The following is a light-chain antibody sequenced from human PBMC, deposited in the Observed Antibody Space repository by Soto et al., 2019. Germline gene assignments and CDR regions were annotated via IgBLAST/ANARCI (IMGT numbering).Light chain of an antibody. V-gene: IGLV3-1*01. J-gene: IGLJ2*01. Sequence: SYELIQPPSVSVSPGQTASITCSADNLGDKYVYWYQQKPGQSPVLVIYQDAKRPSGIPERFSGSNSGNTATLTISGTQAVDEADYYCQAWDNSHVVFGGGTKLTVL. CDR1: NLGDKY. CDR3: QAWDNSHVV. CDR2: QDA.